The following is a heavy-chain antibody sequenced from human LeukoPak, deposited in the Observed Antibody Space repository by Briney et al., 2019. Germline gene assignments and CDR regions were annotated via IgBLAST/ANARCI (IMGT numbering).Heavy chain of an antibody. Sequence: GGSLRLSCAASGFTFSSYAMHWVRQAPGKGLEWVAVISYDGSNKYYADSVKGRFTISRDNSKNTLYLQMNSLRAEDTAVYYCARGGDIVVVVARDGGAFDIWGQGTMVTVSS. CDR2: ISYDGSNK. J-gene: IGHJ3*02. V-gene: IGHV3-30-3*01. CDR1: GFTFSSYA. D-gene: IGHD2-15*01. CDR3: ARGGDIVVVVARDGGAFDI.